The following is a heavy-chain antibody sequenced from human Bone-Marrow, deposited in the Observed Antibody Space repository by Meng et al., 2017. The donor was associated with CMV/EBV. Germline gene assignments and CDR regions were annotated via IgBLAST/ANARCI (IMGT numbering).Heavy chain of an antibody. CDR3: ARVSDGKQRLVRTYYFDY. CDR2: IYYSGST. Sequence: SETLSLTCTVSGGSISSYYWSWIRQPPGKGLEWIGYIYYSGSTNYNPSLKSRVTISVDTSKNQFSLKLSSVTAADTAVYYCARVSDGKQRLVRTYYFDYWGQGTLVTVSS. D-gene: IGHD6-13*01. V-gene: IGHV4-59*01. J-gene: IGHJ4*02. CDR1: GGSISSYY.